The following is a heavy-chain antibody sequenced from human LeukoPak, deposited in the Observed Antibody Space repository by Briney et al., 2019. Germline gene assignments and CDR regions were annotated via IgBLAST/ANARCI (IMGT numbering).Heavy chain of an antibody. V-gene: IGHV4-30-4*01. CDR3: ARGSGYSSSWSTFDY. Sequence: SETLSLTCTVSGGSISSGDYYWSWIRQPPGKGLEWIGYIYYSGSTYYNPSLKSRVTMSVDTSKNQFSLKLSSVTAADTAVYYCARGSGYSSSWSTFDYWGQGTLVTVSS. CDR2: IYYSGST. J-gene: IGHJ4*02. CDR1: GGSISSGDYY. D-gene: IGHD6-13*01.